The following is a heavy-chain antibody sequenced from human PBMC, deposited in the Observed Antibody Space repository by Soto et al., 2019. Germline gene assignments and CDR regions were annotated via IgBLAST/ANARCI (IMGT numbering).Heavy chain of an antibody. V-gene: IGHV3-30*18. J-gene: IGHJ6*02. D-gene: IGHD6-13*01. CDR2: ISNDGNKK. CDR3: AKGRQSSSWNVISYFYKGVDV. Sequence: QVQVVESGGGVVQPGRSLRLCCAGSGFTFSRYGMHWIRQAPGKGLEWVALISNDGNKKYYDDSVKGRFTISRENSKNTLNLQMNSLSPEDTAVYSCAKGRQSSSWNVISYFYKGVDVWCQGNTVSVSS. CDR1: GFTFSRYG.